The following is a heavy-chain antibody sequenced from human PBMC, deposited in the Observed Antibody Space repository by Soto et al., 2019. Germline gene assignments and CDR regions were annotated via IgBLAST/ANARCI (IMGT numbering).Heavy chain of an antibody. V-gene: IGHV1-69*13. Sequence: SVKVSCKASGGTFSSYAISWVRQAPGQGLEWMGGIIPIFGTANYAQKFQGRVTITADESTSTAYMELSSLRSEDTAVYYCARTHVDTAMVYDYWGQGTLVTVSS. D-gene: IGHD5-18*01. J-gene: IGHJ4*02. CDR2: IIPIFGTA. CDR1: GGTFSSYA. CDR3: ARTHVDTAMVYDY.